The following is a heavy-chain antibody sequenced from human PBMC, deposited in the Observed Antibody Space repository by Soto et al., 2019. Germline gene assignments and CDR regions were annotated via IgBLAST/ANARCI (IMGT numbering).Heavy chain of an antibody. D-gene: IGHD3-3*01. CDR3: ARLNDFWSGYPDY. V-gene: IGHV5-51*01. CDR2: IYPGDSDT. Sequence: RGESLKISCKGSGYSFTSYWIGWVRQMPGKGLEWMGIIYPGDSDTRYSPSFQGQVTISADKSISTAYLQWSSLKATDTAMYYCARLNDFWSGYPDYWGQGTLVTVSS. J-gene: IGHJ4*02. CDR1: GYSFTSYW.